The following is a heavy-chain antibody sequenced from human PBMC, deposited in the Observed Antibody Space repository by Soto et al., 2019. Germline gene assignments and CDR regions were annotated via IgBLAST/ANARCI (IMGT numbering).Heavy chain of an antibody. J-gene: IGHJ5*02. CDR2: IYHTGNA. CDR3: ARDFFDSSDYTTNWFDP. Sequence: SQDLRLTNSGSAGILRPRGFYLYWIRLPTREGLEWIGSIYHTGNAYYNPSLKSRVTISVDTSKNQFSLKLTSVTAADAALYYCARDFFDSSDYTTNWFDPWGQGTLVTVS. V-gene: IGHV4-39*01. CDR1: AGILRPRGFY. D-gene: IGHD3-22*01.